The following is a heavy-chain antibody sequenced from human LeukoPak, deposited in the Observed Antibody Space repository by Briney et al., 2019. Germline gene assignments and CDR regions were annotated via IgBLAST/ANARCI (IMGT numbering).Heavy chain of an antibody. CDR2: IYYSGST. CDR3: VRLFYYDSRGPPS. V-gene: IGHV4-39*01. J-gene: IGHJ4*02. Sequence: SETLSLTCNVLGGSIRSSNYYWGWIRQPPGKGLEWIGSIYYSGSTYYNPSLKGRGTMSVDTSNNQFSLKLTSATATNTAVYYCVRLFYYDSRGPPSWGQGTLVTVSS. D-gene: IGHD3-22*01. CDR1: GGSIRSSNYY.